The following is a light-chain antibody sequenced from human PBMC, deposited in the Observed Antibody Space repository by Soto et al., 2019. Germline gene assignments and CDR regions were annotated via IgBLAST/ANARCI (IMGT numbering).Light chain of an antibody. J-gene: IGKJ2*01. V-gene: IGKV3-15*01. CDR3: QQYNNWPYT. CDR2: AAS. CDR1: QSVSRN. Sequence: EIVMTQSPATLSVSPGERATLSCRASQSVSRNLAWYQQKPGQAPRLLIYAASTRATGIRARFSGSGSRTEFTLTISSLQSEDFAVYYCQQYNNWPYTFGQGTKLEIK.